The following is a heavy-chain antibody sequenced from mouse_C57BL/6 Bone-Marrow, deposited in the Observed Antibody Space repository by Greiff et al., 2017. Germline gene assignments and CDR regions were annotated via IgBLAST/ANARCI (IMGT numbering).Heavy chain of an antibody. J-gene: IGHJ3*01. CDR1: GFKIKDDY. V-gene: IGHV14-4*01. D-gene: IGHD2-5*01. CDR3: TTYYSNYPFAY. Sequence: VQLQQSGAELVRPGASVKLSCTASGFKIKDDYMHWVKQRPEQGLEWIGGIDPENGDTEYASKFQGKATITADTSSNTAYLQLSSLTAEDTAVYYWTTYYSNYPFAYWGQGTLVTVSA. CDR2: IDPENGDT.